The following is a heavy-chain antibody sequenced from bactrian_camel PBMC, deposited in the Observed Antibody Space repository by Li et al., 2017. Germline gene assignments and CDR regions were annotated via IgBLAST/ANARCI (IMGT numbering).Heavy chain of an antibody. V-gene: IGHV3S57*01. CDR1: PPNYSSFC. D-gene: IGHD8*01. J-gene: IGHJ4*01. CDR2: FERDGRT. CDR3: AASDRALFCGLALTGYKY. Sequence: VQLVESGGGSVQAGGSLRLSCAAVPPNYSSFCMAWFRQGAGKEREAVVVFERDGRTKYADSVKGRFTISKDTAKNTLYLEMNSLKPEDTAMYHCAASDRALFCGLALTGYKYWGQGTQVTVS.